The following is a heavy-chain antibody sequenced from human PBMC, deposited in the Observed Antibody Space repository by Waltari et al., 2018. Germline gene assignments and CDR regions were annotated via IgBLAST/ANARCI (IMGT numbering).Heavy chain of an antibody. Sequence: QVQLQQWGAGLLKPSETLSLTCAVYGGSFSGYYWSWIRQPPGKGLEWIGEINHSGSTNYNPSLKSRVTISVDTSKNQVSLKLSSVTAADTAVYYCAREETGDGQRGFDYWGQGTLVTVSS. CDR1: GGSFSGYY. CDR3: AREETGDGQRGFDY. J-gene: IGHJ4*02. D-gene: IGHD7-27*01. V-gene: IGHV4-34*01. CDR2: INHSGST.